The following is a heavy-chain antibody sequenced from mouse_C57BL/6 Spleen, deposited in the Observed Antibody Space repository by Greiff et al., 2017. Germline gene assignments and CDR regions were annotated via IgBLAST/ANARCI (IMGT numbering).Heavy chain of an antibody. V-gene: IGHV8-8*01. CDR2: IWWDDDK. D-gene: IGHD2-4*01. J-gene: IGHJ3*01. CDR1: GFSLSTFGMG. CDR3: ARIATIYYDYDVWFAY. Sequence: QVTLKVCGPGILQPSQTLSLTCSFSGFSLSTFGMGVGWIRQPSGKGLEWLAHIWWDDDKYYNPALKSRLTISKDTSKNQVFLKIANVDTADTATYYCARIATIYYDYDVWFAYWGQGTLVTVSA.